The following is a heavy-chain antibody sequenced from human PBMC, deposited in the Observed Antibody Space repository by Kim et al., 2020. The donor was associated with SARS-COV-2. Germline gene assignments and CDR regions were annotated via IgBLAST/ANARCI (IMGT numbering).Heavy chain of an antibody. D-gene: IGHD3-22*01. J-gene: IGHJ3*02. CDR3: ARDYYDSSGYWPDAFDI. Sequence: FQGRVTITADESTRTAYMELSSLRSEDTAVYYCARDYYDSSGYWPDAFDIWGQGTMVTVSS. V-gene: IGHV1-69*01.